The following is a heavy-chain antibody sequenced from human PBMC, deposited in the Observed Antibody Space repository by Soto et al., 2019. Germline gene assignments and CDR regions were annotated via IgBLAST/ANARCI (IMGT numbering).Heavy chain of an antibody. D-gene: IGHD1-26*01. V-gene: IGHV3-33*01. J-gene: IGHJ4*02. CDR2: IWYDGSNK. Sequence: QVHLVESGGGVVQPGRSLRLSCAASGFTFSSYGMHWVRQAPGKGLEWVAVIWYDGSNKYYADSVKGRFTISRDNSESTLSLQMNSLRAEDTAVYYCARAVSSGSYYPIDYWGQGTLVTVSS. CDR1: GFTFSSYG. CDR3: ARAVSSGSYYPIDY.